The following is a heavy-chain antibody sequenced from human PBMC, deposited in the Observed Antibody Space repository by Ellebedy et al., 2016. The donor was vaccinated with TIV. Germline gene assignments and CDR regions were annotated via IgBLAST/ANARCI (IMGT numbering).Heavy chain of an antibody. CDR3: ARDHSGSYLD. CDR1: GYTFTGYY. J-gene: IGHJ4*02. D-gene: IGHD1-26*01. CDR2: IIPIFGSP. Sequence: SVKVSXXASGYTFTGYYMHWVRQAPGQGLEWMGGIIPIFGSPKYAQKFQDRLTITADESATISYMELSSLRSEDTAVYYCARDHSGSYLDWGQGTLVTVSS. V-gene: IGHV1-69*13.